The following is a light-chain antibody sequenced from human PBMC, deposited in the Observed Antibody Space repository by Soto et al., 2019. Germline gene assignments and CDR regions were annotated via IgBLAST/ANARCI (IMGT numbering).Light chain of an antibody. V-gene: IGKV3-11*01. Sequence: EVVLTQSPATLSLSPGERATLSCRASQSVSSFLAWYQQKPGQAPRLLLYDASDRATGIPSRFSGSGSGTDFTLTLSSLEPADFAVYYCQQRGDWPPTFGQGTKLEIK. CDR1: QSVSSF. J-gene: IGKJ2*01. CDR2: DAS. CDR3: QQRGDWPPT.